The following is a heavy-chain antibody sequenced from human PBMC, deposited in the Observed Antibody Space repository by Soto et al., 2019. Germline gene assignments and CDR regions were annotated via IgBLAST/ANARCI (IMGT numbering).Heavy chain of an antibody. CDR1: GFTFSRFE. CDR2: ISSSGSTA. CDR3: TRAAWFPYLSFY. D-gene: IGHD3-10*01. Sequence: GGSLRLSCAAFGFTFSRFELHWVRQAPGKGLEWISYISSSGSTAYYASSVEGRFTISRDNANNSVYLQMDSLRAEDTALYYCTRAAWFPYLSFYWGQGALVTVSS. J-gene: IGHJ4*02. V-gene: IGHV3-48*03.